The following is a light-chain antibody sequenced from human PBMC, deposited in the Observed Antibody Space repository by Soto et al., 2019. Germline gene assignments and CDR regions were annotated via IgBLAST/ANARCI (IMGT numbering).Light chain of an antibody. CDR1: QSISSW. J-gene: IGKJ1*01. CDR3: EQYNSYPCT. Sequence: DIQMTQSPSTLSASIGDRVTITCRASQSISSWLAWYQQKPGKAPKLLIYKASNLESGVPSRFSGSGSGTEFTLTISSLQPDDFATYYCEQYNSYPCTFGQGT. V-gene: IGKV1-5*03. CDR2: KAS.